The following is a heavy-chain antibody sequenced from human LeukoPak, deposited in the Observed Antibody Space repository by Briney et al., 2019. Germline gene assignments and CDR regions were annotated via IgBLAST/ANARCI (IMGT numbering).Heavy chain of an antibody. Sequence: SETLSLTCTVSGGSISSSSHDWGWIRQPPGKGLEWIGSIYYSGTTYYNPSLKRRVTISVDTSKNQFSLKVRSATAADTAVYYCARQTTEYSTSSLWFDPWGQGTLVTVSS. D-gene: IGHD6-6*01. CDR3: ARQTTEYSTSSLWFDP. CDR2: IYYSGTT. J-gene: IGHJ5*02. CDR1: GGSISSSSHD. V-gene: IGHV4-39*01.